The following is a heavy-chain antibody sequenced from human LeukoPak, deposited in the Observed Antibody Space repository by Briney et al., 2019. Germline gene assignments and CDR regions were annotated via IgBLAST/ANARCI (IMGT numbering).Heavy chain of an antibody. CDR3: ARVSPIAAGGSSLDY. CDR1: GFTFSSYS. J-gene: IGHJ4*02. D-gene: IGHD6-13*01. CDR2: ISSSSSYI. Sequence: PGGSLRLSCAASGFTFSSYSMNWVRQAPGKGLEWVSSISSSSSYIYYADSVKGRFTISRDNAKNSLYLQMNSLRAEDTAVYYCARVSPIAAGGSSLDYWGQGTLVTVSS. V-gene: IGHV3-21*01.